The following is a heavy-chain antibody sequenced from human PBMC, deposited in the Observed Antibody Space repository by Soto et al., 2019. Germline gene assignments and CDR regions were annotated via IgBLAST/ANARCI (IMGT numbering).Heavy chain of an antibody. CDR1: GGSFSGYY. V-gene: IGHV4-34*01. D-gene: IGHD4-17*01. Sequence: SETLSLTCAVYGGSFSGYYWSWIRQPPGKGLEWIGEINHSGSTNYNPSLKSRVTISVDTSKNQFSLKLSSVTAADTAVYYCARHRSTVTLLDYWGQGTLVTVSS. CDR3: ARHRSTVTLLDY. J-gene: IGHJ4*02. CDR2: INHSGST.